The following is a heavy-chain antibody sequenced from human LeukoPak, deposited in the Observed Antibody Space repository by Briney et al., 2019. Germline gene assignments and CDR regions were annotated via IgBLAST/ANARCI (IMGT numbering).Heavy chain of an antibody. D-gene: IGHD6-25*01. V-gene: IGHV3-30*02. J-gene: IGHJ4*02. CDR1: GLTLSTYG. CDR3: TRRYSSGGNDY. CDR2: IRYDGSNK. Sequence: PGGSLRLSCAASGLTLSTYGIHCVRQAPGKGLEWVSFIRYDGSNKYYADSVKGRFAIYRDNSKNTLYQQMDTRSAENTAVYYGTRRYSSGGNDYWGQGTLVTVSS.